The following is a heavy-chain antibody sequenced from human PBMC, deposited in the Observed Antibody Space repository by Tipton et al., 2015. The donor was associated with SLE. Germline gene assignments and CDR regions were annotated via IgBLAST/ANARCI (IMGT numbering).Heavy chain of an antibody. CDR3: ARHTTTEWFRLVMGASWFDP. D-gene: IGHD3-3*01. CDR1: GASISSSTYY. J-gene: IGHJ5*02. Sequence: TLSLTCSVSGASISSSTYYLGWIRQPPGKGREWIGSIYYSGSTYYNPSLKSRVTISVDTSKNQLSLWLTSVAAAGTAVYCCARHTTTEWFRLVMGASWFDPWGQGTLVTVSS. V-gene: IGHV4-39*07. CDR2: IYYSGST.